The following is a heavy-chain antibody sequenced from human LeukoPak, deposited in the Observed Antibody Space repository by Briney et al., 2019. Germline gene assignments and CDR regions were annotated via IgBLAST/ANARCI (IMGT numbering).Heavy chain of an antibody. CDR3: ARHGGYGDYGLDY. Sequence: GEXLKISCKGSGSRFTSYWIGWGRQMPGKGVEWMGIIYPGDSDTRYSPSFQGEVTISDDKSKNTAYLQWSSLKASDTAMYYCARHGGYGDYGLDYWGQGTLVTVSS. J-gene: IGHJ4*02. V-gene: IGHV5-51*01. CDR2: IYPGDSDT. D-gene: IGHD4-17*01. CDR1: GSRFTSYW.